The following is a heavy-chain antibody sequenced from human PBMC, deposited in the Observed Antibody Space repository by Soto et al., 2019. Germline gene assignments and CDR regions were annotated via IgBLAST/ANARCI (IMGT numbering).Heavy chain of an antibody. V-gene: IGHV3-30-3*01. J-gene: IGHJ4*02. CDR2: ISYDGSNK. D-gene: IGHD5-18*01. CDR3: ARDYSSYGPFDY. Sequence: SGGSLRLACAASGFTFSSYAMHWVRQAPGKGLEWVAVISYDGSNKYYADSVKGRFTISRDNAKNSLYLQMNSLRAEDTAVYYCARDYSSYGPFDYRAQRTPVTGSS. CDR1: GFTFSSYA.